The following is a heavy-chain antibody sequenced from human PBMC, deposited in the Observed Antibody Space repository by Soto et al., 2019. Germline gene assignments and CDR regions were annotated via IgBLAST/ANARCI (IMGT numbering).Heavy chain of an antibody. D-gene: IGHD3-16*01. CDR1: SGSISITNVF. J-gene: IGHJ4*02. CDR2: VDYSGSI. CDR3: ARITGHHFDY. V-gene: IGHV4-39*01. Sequence: PSETLSLTCTVSSGSISITNVFWGWVPQPPGKGLEWIGNVDYSGSISFSPSLASRVTFXXXXPXNXVXLXXXSATXADTAVYYCARITGHHFDYWGQGTLVTVS.